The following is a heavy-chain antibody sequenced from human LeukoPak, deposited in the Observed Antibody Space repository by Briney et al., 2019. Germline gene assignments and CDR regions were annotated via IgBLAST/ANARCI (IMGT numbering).Heavy chain of an antibody. Sequence: ASVKVSCKASGYTFTGYYMHWVRQAPGQGLEWMGWINPNSGGTNYAQKFQGRVTMTRDTSISTAYMELSRLRSDDTAVHYCARDIAARVVFDYWGQGTLVTVSS. CDR3: ARDIAARVVFDY. CDR1: GYTFTGYY. V-gene: IGHV1-2*02. J-gene: IGHJ4*02. D-gene: IGHD6-6*01. CDR2: INPNSGGT.